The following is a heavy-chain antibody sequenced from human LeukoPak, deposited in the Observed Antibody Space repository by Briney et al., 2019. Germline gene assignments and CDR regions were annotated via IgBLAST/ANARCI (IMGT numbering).Heavy chain of an antibody. CDR3: ARANDILTGYYHSGPMDV. J-gene: IGHJ6*03. V-gene: IGHV1-8*02. CDR1: GYTFTSYG. D-gene: IGHD3-9*01. Sequence: ASVKVSCKASGYTFTSYGISWVRQAPGQGLEWMGWMNPNSGNTGYAQKFQGRVTMTRNTSISTAYMELSSLRSEDTAVYYCARANDILTGYYHSGPMDVRGKGTTVTVSS. CDR2: MNPNSGNT.